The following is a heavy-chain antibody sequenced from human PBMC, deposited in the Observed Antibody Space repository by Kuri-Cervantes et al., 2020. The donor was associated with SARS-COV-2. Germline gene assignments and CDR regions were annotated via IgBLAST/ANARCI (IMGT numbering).Heavy chain of an antibody. D-gene: IGHD3-22*01. CDR2: IYNVGST. V-gene: IGHV3-53*01. J-gene: IGHJ4*02. CDR3: ARDWRTMIVEGVGY. Sequence: GESLKISCAASGFTVSSNYMSWVRQAPGKGLECVSVIYNVGSTYYAESVKGRFTISRDNSKNTLYLQMNSLRAEDTAVYYCARDWRTMIVEGVGYWGQGTLVTVSS. CDR1: GFTVSSNY.